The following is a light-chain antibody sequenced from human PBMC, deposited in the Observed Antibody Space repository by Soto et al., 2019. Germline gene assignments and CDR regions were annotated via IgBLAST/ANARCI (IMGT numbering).Light chain of an antibody. J-gene: IGKJ5*01. CDR3: QRGRNGPPTP. CDR2: DAS. V-gene: IGKV3-11*01. Sequence: EIVLTQSPATLSLSPGERATLSCRASQSVSSYLAWYQQKPGQAPRLLIYDASNRATGIPARFSGSGSGTDFTPTIGSIRLEVFEVYYGQRGRNGPPTPCGQGTGREIK. CDR1: QSVSSY.